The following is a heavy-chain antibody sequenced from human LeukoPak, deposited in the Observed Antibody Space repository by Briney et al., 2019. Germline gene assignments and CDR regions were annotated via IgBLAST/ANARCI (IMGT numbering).Heavy chain of an antibody. J-gene: IGHJ4*02. Sequence: GGSLRLSCAASGFTFSSYSMNWVRQAPGKGLEWVSSISSSSSYIYYADSVKGRFTISRDNAKNSLYLQMNSLRAEDTAVYYCARQRGYDPAGPPFFDYWGQGTLVTVSS. V-gene: IGHV3-21*01. D-gene: IGHD5-12*01. CDR2: ISSSSSYI. CDR1: GFTFSSYS. CDR3: ARQRGYDPAGPPFFDY.